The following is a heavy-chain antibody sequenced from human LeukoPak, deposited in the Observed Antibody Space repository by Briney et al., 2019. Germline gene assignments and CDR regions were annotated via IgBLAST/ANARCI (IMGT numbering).Heavy chain of an antibody. J-gene: IGHJ6*02. CDR1: GGTFSSYA. CDR2: IIPIFGTA. CDR3: ARAYYYGSGSHPYYYGMDV. D-gene: IGHD3-10*01. Sequence: ASVKVSCKASGGTFSSYAISWVRQAPGQGLEWMGGIIPIFGTANYAQKFQGRVTITADESTSTAYMELSSLRSEDTAVYYCARAYYYGSGSHPYYYGMDVWGQGTTVTVSS. V-gene: IGHV1-69*13.